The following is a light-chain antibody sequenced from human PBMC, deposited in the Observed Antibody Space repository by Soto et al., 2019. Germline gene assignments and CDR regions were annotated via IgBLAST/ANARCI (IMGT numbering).Light chain of an antibody. Sequence: QSVLTQPASVSGSPGQSITISCTRSSTDFETYNLVSWYQHHPDKAPKLIIYEGTKRPSGISDRFSGSESDTTASLIISGVQHADEADYYCSSYAASDARVVFGGGTKLTVL. CDR1: STDFETYNL. CDR3: SSYAASDARVV. V-gene: IGLV2-23*01. CDR2: EGT. J-gene: IGLJ2*01.